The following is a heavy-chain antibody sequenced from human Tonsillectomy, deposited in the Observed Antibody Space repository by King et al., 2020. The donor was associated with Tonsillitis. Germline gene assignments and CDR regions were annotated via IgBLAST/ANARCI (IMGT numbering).Heavy chain of an antibody. CDR1: GFTFSSYS. V-gene: IGHV3-48*01. CDR2: ISISSETI. Sequence: VQLVESGGGLVQPGGSLRLSCAASGFTFSSYSMNWVRQAPGKGLEWVSYISISSETIYYADSVKGRFTISRDNAKNSLYLQMNSLRAEDTAVYYCARDLFTAMWFGEPGGAFDIWGQGTMVTVSS. J-gene: IGHJ3*02. D-gene: IGHD3-10*01. CDR3: ARDLFTAMWFGEPGGAFDI.